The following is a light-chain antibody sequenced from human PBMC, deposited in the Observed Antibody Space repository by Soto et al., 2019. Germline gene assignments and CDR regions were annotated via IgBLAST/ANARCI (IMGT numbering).Light chain of an antibody. V-gene: IGKV3-15*01. Sequence: EIVMTQSPATLCVSPGERATLSCRASQSVRSSLAWYQQKPGQAPRLLIYDASTRATGVPARFSGSGSGTDFTLTIRSLQSEDFAVYYCQQYNNWPPWTFGQGTKVDIK. J-gene: IGKJ1*01. CDR2: DAS. CDR3: QQYNNWPPWT. CDR1: QSVRSS.